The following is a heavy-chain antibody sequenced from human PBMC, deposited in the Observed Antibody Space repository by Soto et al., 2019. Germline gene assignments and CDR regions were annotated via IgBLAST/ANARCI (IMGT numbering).Heavy chain of an antibody. J-gene: IGHJ5*02. CDR2: IYHSGSS. V-gene: IGHV4-4*02. Sequence: SETLSLTCAVSGDSITSDKWWSWIRQPPGKGLQWIGEIYHSGSSKYNPSLKSRVIISVDKSKNQFSLKVSSVTAADTAVYYCAATTSWFDPWGQGTLVTVSS. CDR1: GDSITSDKW. D-gene: IGHD4-17*01. CDR3: AATTSWFDP.